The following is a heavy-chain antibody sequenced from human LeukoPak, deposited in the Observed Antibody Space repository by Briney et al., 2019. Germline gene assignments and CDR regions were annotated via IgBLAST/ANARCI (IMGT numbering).Heavy chain of an antibody. D-gene: IGHD6-13*01. V-gene: IGHV4-38-2*01. CDR3: ARGDIAAAGTGPFDY. CDR1: GFTFRTAY. CDR2: IYYSGIT. J-gene: IGHJ4*02. Sequence: KPGGSLRLSCAASGFTFRTAYMSWVRQAPGKGLEWIGTIYYSGITYYNPSLKSRVTISVDTSKNQFSLRLSSVTAADTAVYYCARGDIAAAGTGPFDYWGQGTLVTVSS.